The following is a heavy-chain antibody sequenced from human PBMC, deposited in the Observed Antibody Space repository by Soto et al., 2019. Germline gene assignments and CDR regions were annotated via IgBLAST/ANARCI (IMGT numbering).Heavy chain of an antibody. CDR3: ARRSTISYLFDP. CDR1: GDSIRFSGHY. J-gene: IGHJ5*02. V-gene: IGHV4-31*03. CDR2: IYYSGST. Sequence: QVQLQESGPGLVEPSQTLSLTCTVSGDSIRFSGHYWNWIRQHPGKGLEWIGYIYYSGSTYYNPSLQSRVTISVDNSENQFSLTLTSVTAAETAVYYCARRSTISYLFDPWGQGTLVTVSS. D-gene: IGHD3-3*01.